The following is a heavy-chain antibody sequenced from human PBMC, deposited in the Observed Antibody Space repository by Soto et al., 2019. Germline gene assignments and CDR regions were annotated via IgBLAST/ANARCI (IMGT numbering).Heavy chain of an antibody. D-gene: IGHD4-4*01. V-gene: IGHV1-3*01. J-gene: IGHJ6*02. CDR1: GYTFTSYA. CDR2: INAGNGNT. Sequence: ASVQVSCKASGYTFTSYAMHWVRQAPGQRLEWMGWINAGNGNTKYSQKFQGRVTITRDTSASTAYMELSSLRSEDTAVYYCARGSRSAVTYYYYYYGMDVWGQGTTVTVSS. CDR3: ARGSRSAVTYYYYYYGMDV.